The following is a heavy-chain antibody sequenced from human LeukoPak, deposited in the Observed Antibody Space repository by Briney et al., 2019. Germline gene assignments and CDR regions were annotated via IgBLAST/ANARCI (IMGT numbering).Heavy chain of an antibody. V-gene: IGHV1-2*06. CDR3: ARLMTKNTAMVLSHPN. CDR1: GYTFTGYY. CDR2: INPNSGGT. J-gene: IGHJ4*02. Sequence: GASVKVSRKASGYTFTGYYMHWVRQAPGQGLEWMGRINPNSGGTNYAQKFQGTVTMTRDTSISTAYMELSRLRSDDTAVYYCARLMTKNTAMVLSHPNWGQGTLVTVSS. D-gene: IGHD5-18*01.